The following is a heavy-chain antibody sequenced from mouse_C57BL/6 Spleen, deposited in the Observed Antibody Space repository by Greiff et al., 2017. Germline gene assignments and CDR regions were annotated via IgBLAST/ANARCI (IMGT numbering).Heavy chain of an antibody. V-gene: IGHV1-82*01. CDR3: ARYDYEAMDY. J-gene: IGHJ4*01. Sequence: VKLMESGPELVKPGASVKISCKASGYAFSSSWMNWVKQRPGKGLEWIGRIYPGDGDTNYNGKFKGKATLTADKSSSTAYMQLSSLTSEDSAVYFCARYDYEAMDYWGQGTSVTVSS. CDR1: GYAFSSSW. CDR2: IYPGDGDT.